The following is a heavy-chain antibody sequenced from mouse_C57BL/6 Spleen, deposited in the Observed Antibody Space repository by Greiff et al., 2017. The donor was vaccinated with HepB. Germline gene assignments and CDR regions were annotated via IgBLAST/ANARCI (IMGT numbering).Heavy chain of an antibody. CDR1: GYTFTDYE. Sequence: QVQLQQSGAELVRPGASVTLSCKASGYTFTDYEMHWVKQTPVHGLEWIGAIDPETGGTAYNQKFKGKAILTADKSSSTAYMELRSLTSEDSAVYYCTRGCIGNYYYGSSSYYFDYWGQGTTLTVSS. D-gene: IGHD1-1*01. CDR2: IDPETGGT. J-gene: IGHJ2*01. CDR3: TRGCIGNYYYGSSSYYFDY. V-gene: IGHV1-15*01.